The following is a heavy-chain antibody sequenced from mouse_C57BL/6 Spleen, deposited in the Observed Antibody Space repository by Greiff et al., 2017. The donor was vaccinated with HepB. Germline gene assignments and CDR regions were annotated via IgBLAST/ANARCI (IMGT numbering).Heavy chain of an antibody. Sequence: VQLQQSGPELVKPGASVKISCKASGYTFTDYYMNWVKQSHGKSLEWIGDINPNNGGTSYNQKFKGKATLTVDKSSSTAYMELRSLTSEDSAVYYCARGGYYAHFDYWGQGTTLTVSS. CDR1: GYTFTDYY. V-gene: IGHV1-26*01. J-gene: IGHJ2*01. CDR3: ARGGYYAHFDY. CDR2: INPNNGGT. D-gene: IGHD1-1*01.